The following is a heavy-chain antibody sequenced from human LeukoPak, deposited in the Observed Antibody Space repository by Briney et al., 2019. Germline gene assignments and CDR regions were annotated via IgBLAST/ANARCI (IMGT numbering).Heavy chain of an antibody. J-gene: IGHJ6*02. D-gene: IGHD6-13*01. CDR2: ISGSGGST. V-gene: IGHV3-23*01. CDR1: GFTFSSYA. CDR3: ASPSPRIAAAAQGSYYYYGMDV. Sequence: QTGGSLRLSCAASGFTFSSYAMSWVRRAPGKGLEWVSAISGSGGSTYYADSVKGRFTISRDNSENTLYLQMNSLRAEDTAVYYCASPSPRIAAAAQGSYYYYGMDVWGQGTTVTVSS.